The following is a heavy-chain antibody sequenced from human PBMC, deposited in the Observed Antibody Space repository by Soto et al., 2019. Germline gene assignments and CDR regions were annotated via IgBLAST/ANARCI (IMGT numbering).Heavy chain of an antibody. J-gene: IGHJ4*02. Sequence: QVQLQQWGAGLLKPSETLSLNCAVNGGSLSGYYWSWIRQPPGKGLEWIGEIKDGGRTNYSPSLKSRATISSNPSNNEFSLRLYSVTGADTGVYYCARGQEGVVATHWDQGTLVTVSS. CDR3: ARGQEGVVATH. D-gene: IGHD5-12*01. V-gene: IGHV4-34*01. CDR1: GGSLSGYY. CDR2: IKDGGRT.